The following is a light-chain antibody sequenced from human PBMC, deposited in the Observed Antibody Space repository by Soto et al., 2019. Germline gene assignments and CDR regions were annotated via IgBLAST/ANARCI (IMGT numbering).Light chain of an antibody. J-gene: IGLJ1*01. CDR2: EVT. V-gene: IGLV2-8*01. Sequence: QAALTQPPSASGSPGQSVAISCTGTSSNVGDYNFVSWYQQHPGKAPKLIIYEVTKRPSGIPDRFSGSKSGTSATLGITGFQTGDEADHYCGSWDSSLSAYVFGTGTKLTVL. CDR3: GSWDSSLSAYV. CDR1: SSNVGDYNF.